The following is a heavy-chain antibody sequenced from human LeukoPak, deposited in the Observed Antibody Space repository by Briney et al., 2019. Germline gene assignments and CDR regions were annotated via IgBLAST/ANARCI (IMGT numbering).Heavy chain of an antibody. CDR1: GFTFSSYS. V-gene: IGHV3-48*01. D-gene: IGHD3-9*01. CDR2: ISSSSSTI. J-gene: IGHJ5*02. CDR3: ARDYDVLTAYPPTQLFDP. Sequence: GGSLRLSCAASGFTFSSYSMNWVRQAPGKGLEWVSYISSSSSTIYYADSVKGRFTISRDNAKNSLYLQMNSLRAEDTAVYYCARDYDVLTAYPPTQLFDPWGQGTLVTVSS.